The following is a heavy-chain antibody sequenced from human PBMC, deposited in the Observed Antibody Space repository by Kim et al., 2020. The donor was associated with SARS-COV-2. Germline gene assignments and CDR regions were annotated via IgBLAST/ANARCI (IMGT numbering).Heavy chain of an antibody. CDR1: GFTFSSYS. D-gene: IGHD6-13*01. J-gene: IGHJ5*02. CDR3: AKGAGGS. Sequence: GGSLRLSCAASGFTFSSYSMNWVRQAPGKGLEWVSFVSSTGNYRYYADSVKGRFTISRDNAQHPLFLQINSLRAEDTAVYYCAKGAGGSWGQGTLVTVPS. CDR2: VSSTGNYR. V-gene: IGHV3-21*01.